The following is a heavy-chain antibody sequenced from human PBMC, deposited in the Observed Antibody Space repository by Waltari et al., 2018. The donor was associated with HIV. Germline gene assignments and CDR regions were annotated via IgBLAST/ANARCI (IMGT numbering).Heavy chain of an antibody. CDR1: GYTFTSYA. V-gene: IGHV1-3*01. CDR3: ARGGVDWYFDL. CDR2: INAGNGNT. D-gene: IGHD2-15*01. J-gene: IGHJ2*01. Sequence: QVQLVQSGAEVKKPGASVKVSCKASGYTFTSYAMHWVRQAPGQRLEWMGWINAGNGNTKYSQKFQGRGTITRDTSGSTAYMELSSLRSEDTAVYYCARGGVDWYFDLWGRGTLVTVSS.